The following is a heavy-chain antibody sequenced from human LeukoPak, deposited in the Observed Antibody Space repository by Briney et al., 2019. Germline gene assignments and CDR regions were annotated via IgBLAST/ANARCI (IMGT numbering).Heavy chain of an antibody. D-gene: IGHD3-22*01. V-gene: IGHV3-7*01. J-gene: IGHJ4*02. CDR1: GFTFSRYW. CDR2: IKEDGSEK. Sequence: PGGSLRLSCAASGFTSSGFTFSRYWMSWVRQAPGKGLEWVANIKEDGSEKYYVDSVKGRFTISRDNAKNSLYLQMNSLRVEDTAVYYCARDAFDTRSLDYWGQGTLVTVSS. CDR3: ARDAFDTRSLDY.